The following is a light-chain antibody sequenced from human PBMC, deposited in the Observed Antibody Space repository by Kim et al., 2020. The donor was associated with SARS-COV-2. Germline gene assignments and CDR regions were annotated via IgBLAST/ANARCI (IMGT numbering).Light chain of an antibody. CDR2: KAS. CDR1: QSISSW. Sequence: DIQMTQSPSTLSASVGDRVTITCRASQSISSWLAWYQQKPGKAPKLLIYKASSLESGVPSRFSGSGSGTEFTLTISSLQPDDFATYYCQQYNSYPYTWGRGAEVEI. CDR3: QQYNSYPYT. V-gene: IGKV1-5*03. J-gene: IGKJ2*01.